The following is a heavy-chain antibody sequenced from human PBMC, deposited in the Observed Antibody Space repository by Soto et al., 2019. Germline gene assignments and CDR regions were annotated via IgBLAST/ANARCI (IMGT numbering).Heavy chain of an antibody. Sequence: GGSLRLSCAASGFTFSSYAMSWVRQAPGKGLEWVSAISGSGGSTYYADSVKGRFTISRDNSKNTLYLQMNSLRAEDTAVYYCAKDLASKYCSGGSCPFDYWGQGTLVTVSS. CDR3: AKDLASKYCSGGSCPFDY. D-gene: IGHD2-15*01. CDR2: ISGSGGST. V-gene: IGHV3-23*01. CDR1: GFTFSSYA. J-gene: IGHJ4*02.